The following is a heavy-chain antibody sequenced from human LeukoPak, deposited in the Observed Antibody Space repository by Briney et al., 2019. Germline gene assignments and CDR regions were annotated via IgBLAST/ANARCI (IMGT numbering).Heavy chain of an antibody. D-gene: IGHD4-17*01. Sequence: SETLSLTCTGSGGSISSYYWNWIRQPAGKGLEWIGRIYTTGSTNYNPSLKSRVTMSVDTSKSQFSLMLSSVTAADTAMYYCARTLYYGDFADDAFDIWGQGTMVTVSS. CDR2: IYTTGST. CDR3: ARTLYYGDFADDAFDI. CDR1: GGSISSYY. J-gene: IGHJ3*02. V-gene: IGHV4-4*07.